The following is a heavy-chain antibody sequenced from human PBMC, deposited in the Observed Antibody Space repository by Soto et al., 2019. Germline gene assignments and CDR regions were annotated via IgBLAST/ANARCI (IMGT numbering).Heavy chain of an antibody. CDR1: GYTXTNYA. J-gene: IGHJ6*03. CDR3: ARGHLAVVPVASWFYYMDV. V-gene: IGHV1-3*01. Sequence: GASVKVSCKASGYTXTNYAVHWVRQAPGQRLEWMGWINAGNGNTRFSQNLQGRVTITRDTSARTVYMELSSLRSEDTAVYYCARGHLAVVPVASWFYYMDVWGKGTTVTVS. CDR2: INAGNGNT. D-gene: IGHD2-2*01.